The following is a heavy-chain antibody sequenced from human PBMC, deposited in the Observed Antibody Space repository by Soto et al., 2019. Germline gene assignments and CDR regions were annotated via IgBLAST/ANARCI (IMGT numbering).Heavy chain of an antibody. Sequence: SVKVSCKASGGTFSSYAISWVRQAPGQGLEWMGGIIPIFGTANYAQKFQGRVTITADESTSTAYMELSSLRSEDTAVYYCARDGDSSSWYYYYGMDVWGQGTTVTVSS. V-gene: IGHV1-69*13. CDR1: GGTFSSYA. CDR3: ARDGDSSSWYYYYGMDV. D-gene: IGHD6-13*01. J-gene: IGHJ6*02. CDR2: IIPIFGTA.